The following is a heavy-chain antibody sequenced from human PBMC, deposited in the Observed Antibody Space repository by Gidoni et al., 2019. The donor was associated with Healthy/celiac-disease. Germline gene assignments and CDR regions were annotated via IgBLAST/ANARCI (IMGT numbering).Heavy chain of an antibody. J-gene: IGHJ2*01. CDR1: GFPVSSNY. CDR2: MYSGGST. D-gene: IGHD3-9*01. V-gene: IGHV3-53*01. CDR3: ATHLTVWYFDL. Sequence: VQSVESGGGLLKPGGSLRLSCAASGFPVSSNYMRWVRQAPGKGLEWVSVMYSGGSTYYSDSVKGRFTISRDNSKNTLYLQMNSLRAEDTAVYYCATHLTVWYFDLWGRGTLVTVSS.